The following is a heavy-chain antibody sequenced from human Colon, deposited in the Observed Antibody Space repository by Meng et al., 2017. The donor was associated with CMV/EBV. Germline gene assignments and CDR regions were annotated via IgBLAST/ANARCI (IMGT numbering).Heavy chain of an antibody. J-gene: IGHJ6*02. CDR1: GFTFSSYA. CDR3: ARARSVAVIYQQGMDL. D-gene: IGHD2-2*01. V-gene: IGHV3-30-3*01. Sequence: GESLKISCAASGFTFSSYAMHWVRQAPGKGLEWVAVISYDGSNKYYADSVKGRFTISRDNSKNTLYLQMTSLRPEDTATYYCARARSVAVIYQQGMDLWGQGTTVTVSS. CDR2: ISYDGSNK.